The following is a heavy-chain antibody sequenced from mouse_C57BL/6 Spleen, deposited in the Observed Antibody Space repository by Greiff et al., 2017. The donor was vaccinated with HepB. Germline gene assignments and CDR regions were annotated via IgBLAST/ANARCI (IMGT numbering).Heavy chain of an antibody. CDR2: IYPGDGDT. J-gene: IGHJ1*03. V-gene: IGHV1-82*01. Sequence: VHLVESGPELVKPGASVKISCKASGYAFSSSWMNWVKQRPGKGLEWIGRIYPGDGDTNYNGKFKGKATLTADKSSSTAYMQLSSLTSEDSAVYFCARDPYYYGSSYWYFDVWGTGTTVTVSS. D-gene: IGHD1-1*01. CDR1: GYAFSSSW. CDR3: ARDPYYYGSSYWYFDV.